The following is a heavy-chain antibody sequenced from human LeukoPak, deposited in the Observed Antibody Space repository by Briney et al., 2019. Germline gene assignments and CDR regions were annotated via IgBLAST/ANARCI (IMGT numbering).Heavy chain of an antibody. CDR3: ARGSSGYYGDFDY. CDR1: GSTFTGYY. Sequence: ASVKLSCKASGSTFTGYYMHWVRQAPGQGLEWMGWINPNSGGTNYAQKFQGRVTMTRDTSISTAYMELSRLRSDDTAVYYCARGSSGYYGDFDYWGQGTLVTVSS. CDR2: INPNSGGT. D-gene: IGHD3-22*01. V-gene: IGHV1-2*02. J-gene: IGHJ4*02.